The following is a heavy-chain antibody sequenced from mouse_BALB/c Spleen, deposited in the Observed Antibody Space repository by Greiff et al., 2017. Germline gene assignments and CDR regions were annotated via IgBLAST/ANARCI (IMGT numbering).Heavy chain of an antibody. D-gene: IGHD2-10*01. CDR1: GFSLTSYG. V-gene: IGHV2-2*02. Sequence: VQLMESGPGLVQPSQSLSITCTVSGFSLTSYGVHWVRQSPGKGLEWLGVIWSGGSTDYNAAFISRLSISKDNSKSQVFFKMNSLQANDTAIYYCARNSYYGNARGAMDYWGQGTSVTVSS. CDR3: ARNSYYGNARGAMDY. CDR2: IWSGGST. J-gene: IGHJ4*01.